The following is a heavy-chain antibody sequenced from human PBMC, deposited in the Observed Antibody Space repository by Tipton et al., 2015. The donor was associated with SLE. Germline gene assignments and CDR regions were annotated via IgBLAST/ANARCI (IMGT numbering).Heavy chain of an antibody. D-gene: IGHD3-22*01. J-gene: IGHJ3*02. CDR2: IYYSGST. Sequence: TLSLTCAVYGGSFSGYYWSWIRQPPGKGLEWIGSIYYSGSTYYNPSLKSRVTISVDTSKNQFSLKLSSVTAADTAVYYCARDMAYDSSGSYSGDAFDIWGQGTMVTVSS. CDR1: GGSFSGYY. V-gene: IGHV4-34*01. CDR3: ARDMAYDSSGSYSGDAFDI.